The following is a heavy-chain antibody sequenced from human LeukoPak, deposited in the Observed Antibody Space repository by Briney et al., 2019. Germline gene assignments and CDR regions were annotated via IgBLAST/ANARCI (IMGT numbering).Heavy chain of an antibody. CDR3: ARGYCSGGTCHDAFDI. D-gene: IGHD2-15*01. CDR1: GFIFTNYW. Sequence: GESLKISCKGSGFIFTNYWIGWVRQMPGKGLEWMGIIHPGDSDTRYSPSFQGQVTISADKSISTAYLQWSSLKASDTAIYYCARGYCSGGTCHDAFDIWGQGTMVTVSS. V-gene: IGHV5-51*01. CDR2: IHPGDSDT. J-gene: IGHJ3*02.